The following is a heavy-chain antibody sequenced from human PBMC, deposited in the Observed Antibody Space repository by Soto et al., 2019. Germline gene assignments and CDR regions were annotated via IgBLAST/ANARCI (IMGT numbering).Heavy chain of an antibody. Sequence: SQTLSLTCAISGGSVSSNSAAWNWIRQSPSRGLEWLGRTYYRSKWYNDYAVSVKSRITINPDTSKNQFSLQLNSVTPEDTAVYYCARDTLPALGYCSSTSCYPVYGMDVWGQGTTVTVS. CDR2: TYYRSKWYN. D-gene: IGHD2-2*01. CDR3: ARDTLPALGYCSSTSCYPVYGMDV. CDR1: GGSVSSNSAA. V-gene: IGHV6-1*01. J-gene: IGHJ6*02.